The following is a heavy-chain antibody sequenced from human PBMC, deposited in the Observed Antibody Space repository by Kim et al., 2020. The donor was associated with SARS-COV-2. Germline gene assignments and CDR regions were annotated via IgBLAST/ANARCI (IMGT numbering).Heavy chain of an antibody. Sequence: KYHPSLKSRVALSVDTSKHQFSLRLGSVTAADTAMYYCASSRDDYNYGMDVWGHGTTVTVSS. V-gene: IGHV4-4*06. J-gene: IGHJ6*02. CDR3: ASSRDDYNYGMDV.